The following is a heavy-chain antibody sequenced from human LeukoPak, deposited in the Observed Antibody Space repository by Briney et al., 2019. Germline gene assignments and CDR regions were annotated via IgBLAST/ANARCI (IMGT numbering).Heavy chain of an antibody. CDR1: GFTFSDYY. V-gene: IGHV3-11*01. J-gene: IGHJ4*02. D-gene: IGHD2-2*01. CDR2: ISSSGSTI. CDR3: ARAPRQLLWTFDY. Sequence: GGSLRLSCAASGFTFSDYYMSWIRQAPGKGLEWVSYISSSGSTIYYADSVKGRFTISRGNAKNSLYLQMNSLRADDTAVYYCARAPRQLLWTFDYWGQGTLVTVSS.